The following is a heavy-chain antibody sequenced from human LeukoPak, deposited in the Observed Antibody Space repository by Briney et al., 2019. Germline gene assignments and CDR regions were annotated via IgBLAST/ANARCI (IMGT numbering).Heavy chain of an antibody. CDR3: ARTGALGSIAAAALDY. CDR2: ISAYNGNT. V-gene: IGHV1-18*01. D-gene: IGHD6-13*01. CDR1: GYTFTSCG. J-gene: IGHJ4*02. Sequence: GASVKVSCKASGYTFTSCGISWVRQAPGQGLEWMGWISAYNGNTNYAQKLQGRVTMTTDTSTSTAYMELRSLRSDDTAVYYCARTGALGSIAAAALDYWGQGTLVTVSS.